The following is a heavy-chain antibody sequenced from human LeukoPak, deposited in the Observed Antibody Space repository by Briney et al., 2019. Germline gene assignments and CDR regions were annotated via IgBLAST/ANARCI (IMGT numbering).Heavy chain of an antibody. CDR3: ARDLLAAAGY. CDR2: IYSGGST. V-gene: IGHV3-66*02. J-gene: IGHJ4*02. D-gene: IGHD6-13*01. CDR1: GITLSDYW. Sequence: GGSLRLSCAASGITLSDYWMYWVRQGPGKGLEWVSVIYSGGSTYYADSVKGRFTISRDNSKNTLYLQMNSLRAEDTAVYYCARDLLAAAGYWGQGTLVTVSS.